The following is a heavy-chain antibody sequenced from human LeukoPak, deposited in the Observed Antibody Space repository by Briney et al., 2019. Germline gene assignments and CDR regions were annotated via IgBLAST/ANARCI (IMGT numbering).Heavy chain of an antibody. CDR1: GDSMTRNNW. CDR3: ARKTFYFDSRGYSNPVLDF. D-gene: IGHD3-22*01. V-gene: IGHV4-4*02. Sequence: SETLSLTCDVSGDSMTRNNWWTWVRQAPGKGLQWIGEMYHSGSSNYNPSLKSRVTMSVDKSKNQFSLKMTSMTAADTAVYYCARKTFYFDSRGYSNPVLDFWGQGTLVTVSS. J-gene: IGHJ4*02. CDR2: MYHSGSS.